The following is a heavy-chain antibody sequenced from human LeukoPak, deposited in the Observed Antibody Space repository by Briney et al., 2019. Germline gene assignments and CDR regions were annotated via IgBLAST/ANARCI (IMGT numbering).Heavy chain of an antibody. D-gene: IGHD2-2*01. CDR3: ARERRGSTSSEFDY. CDR1: GYSISSGYY. CDR2: IYHSGST. Sequence: SETLSLTCTVSGYSISSGYYWGGIRQPPAKGLEWIGSIYHSGSTYYNPSLKSRVTISVDTSKNQFSLKLSSVTAADTAVYYRARERRGSTSSEFDYWGQGTLVTVSS. J-gene: IGHJ4*02. V-gene: IGHV4-38-2*02.